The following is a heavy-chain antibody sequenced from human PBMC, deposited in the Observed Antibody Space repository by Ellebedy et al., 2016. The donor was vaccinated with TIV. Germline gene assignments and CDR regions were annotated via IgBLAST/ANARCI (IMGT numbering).Heavy chain of an antibody. CDR1: GGSISSSSYY. Sequence: MPSETLSLTCTVSGGSISSSSYYWGWIRQPPGKGLEWIGSVSYSGSTYYNPSLKSRVTLSVDTSKKQISLKLSSVTAADTAVYYCARDQWLRLLFEYWGHGTLVTVSS. CDR2: VSYSGST. V-gene: IGHV4-39*07. J-gene: IGHJ4*01. D-gene: IGHD5-12*01. CDR3: ARDQWLRLLFEY.